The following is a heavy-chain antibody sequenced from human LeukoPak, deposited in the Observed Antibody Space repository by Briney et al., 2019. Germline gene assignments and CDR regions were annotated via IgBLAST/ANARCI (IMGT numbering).Heavy chain of an antibody. V-gene: IGHV4-31*03. D-gene: IGHD3-10*01. CDR2: IYYSGST. CDR1: GGSISSGGYY. J-gene: IGHJ5*02. Sequence: SETLSLTCTVSGGSISSGGYYWSWIRQHPGKGLEWIGYIYYSGSTYYNPSLKSRVTISVDTSKNQFSLKLSSVTAAGTAVYYCARAPCRGSGFNWFDPWGQGTLVTVSS. CDR3: ARAPCRGSGFNWFDP.